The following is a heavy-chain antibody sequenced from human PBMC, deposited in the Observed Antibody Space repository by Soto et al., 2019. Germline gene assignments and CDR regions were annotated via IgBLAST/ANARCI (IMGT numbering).Heavy chain of an antibody. CDR1: GFTFSSYS. CDR3: ARSRAFGSGQGYMDV. D-gene: IGHD3-10*01. Sequence: GGSLRLSCAASGFTFSSYSMNWVRQAPGKGLEWVSSISSSSSYIYYADSVKGRFTISRDNAKNSLYLQMNSLRAEDTAVYYCARSRAFGSGQGYMDVWGKGTTVTVSS. V-gene: IGHV3-21*01. J-gene: IGHJ6*03. CDR2: ISSSSSYI.